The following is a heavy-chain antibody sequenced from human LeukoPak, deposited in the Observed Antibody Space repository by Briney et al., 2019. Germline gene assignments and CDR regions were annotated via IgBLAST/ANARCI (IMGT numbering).Heavy chain of an antibody. CDR1: GYTFTSYG. Sequence: ASVKVSCKASGYTFTSYGISWEGQAPGQGLEWMGWISAYNGNTNYAQKLQGRVTMTTDTSTSTAYMELRSLRSDDTAVYYCAREFRYYDTSGYLVDAFDIWGQGTMVTVSS. D-gene: IGHD3-22*01. CDR2: ISAYNGNT. J-gene: IGHJ3*02. CDR3: AREFRYYDTSGYLVDAFDI. V-gene: IGHV1-18*01.